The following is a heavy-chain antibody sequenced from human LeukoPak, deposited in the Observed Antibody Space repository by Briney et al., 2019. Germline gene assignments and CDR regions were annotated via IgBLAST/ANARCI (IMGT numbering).Heavy chain of an antibody. CDR2: IYYSGST. Sequence: SETLSLTCTVSGGSISSYYWSWIRQPPGKGLEWIGHIYYSGSTNYNPSLKSRVTISVDTSKNQFSLKLSSVTAADTAVYYCARGEYSSSPPYYYYYGMDVWGQGTTVTVSS. D-gene: IGHD6-6*01. CDR1: GGSISSYY. CDR3: ARGEYSSSPPYYYYYGMDV. V-gene: IGHV4-59*01. J-gene: IGHJ6*02.